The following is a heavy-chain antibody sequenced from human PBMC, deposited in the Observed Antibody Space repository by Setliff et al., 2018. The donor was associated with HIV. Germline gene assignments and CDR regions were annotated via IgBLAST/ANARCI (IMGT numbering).Heavy chain of an antibody. CDR2: IYSSGST. Sequence: ETLSLTCTVSGGSISNSNYFWGWIRQPPGKGLEWIGRIYSSGSTYYQPSLQGRVSMSIDSPKNHFSLSLRYVTAADTAVYYCARSFSGRYFWSGYYTGPDPKGENAFDIWGQGTMVTVSS. J-gene: IGHJ3*02. CDR1: GGSISNSNYF. CDR3: ARSFSGRYFWSGYYTGPDPKGENAFDI. D-gene: IGHD3-3*01. V-gene: IGHV4-39*02.